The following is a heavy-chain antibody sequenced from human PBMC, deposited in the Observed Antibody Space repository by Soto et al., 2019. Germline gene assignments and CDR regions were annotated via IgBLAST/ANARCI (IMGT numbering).Heavy chain of an antibody. J-gene: IGHJ4*02. Sequence: QVHLQQWGAGLLKPSETLSLTCAVYVGSFSHYYWTWIRQPPGRGLEWIGEIDHSGSTNYNPSLESRVTISVDTSKNQFSLRLSSLTAADTAVYYCARGMAVAGHYFDFWGQGTLVTVSS. CDR3: ARGMAVAGHYFDF. V-gene: IGHV4-34*01. CDR2: IDHSGST. CDR1: VGSFSHYY. D-gene: IGHD6-19*01.